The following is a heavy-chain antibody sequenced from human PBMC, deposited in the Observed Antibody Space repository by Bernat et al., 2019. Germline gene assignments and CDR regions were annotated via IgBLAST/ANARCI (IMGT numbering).Heavy chain of an antibody. D-gene: IGHD5-18*01. J-gene: IGHJ6*02. CDR2: IVVGSGNT. CDR3: AAGNVATAMEGYYYYGMDV. Sequence: QMQLVQSGPEVKKPGTSVKVSCKASGFTFTSSAMQWVRQARGQRLEWIGWIVVGSGNTNYAQKFQERVTITRDMSTSTAYMELSSLRSEDTAVYYCAAGNVATAMEGYYYYGMDVWGQGTTVTVSS. CDR1: GFTFTSSA. V-gene: IGHV1-58*02.